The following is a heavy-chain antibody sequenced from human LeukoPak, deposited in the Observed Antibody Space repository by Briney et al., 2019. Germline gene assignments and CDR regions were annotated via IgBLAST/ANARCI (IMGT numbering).Heavy chain of an antibody. J-gene: IGHJ3*02. Sequence: SETLPLTCTVSGGSISSYYWSWIRQPPGKGLEWMGYIYYSGSTNYNPSLKRRVTILLDTSNNHFSLKLSSVSAADTAVYYCARHFVRNDAFDIWGQGTMVTVSS. D-gene: IGHD3-3*01. CDR1: GGSISSYY. CDR3: ARHFVRNDAFDI. CDR2: IYYSGST. V-gene: IGHV4-59*08.